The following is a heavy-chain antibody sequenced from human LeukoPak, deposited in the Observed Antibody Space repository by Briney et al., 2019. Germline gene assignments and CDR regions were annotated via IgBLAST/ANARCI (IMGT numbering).Heavy chain of an antibody. J-gene: IGHJ1*01. CDR1: GFTFSSSA. CDR3: ATDQYFQH. V-gene: IGHV3-23*01. Sequence: PGGSLRLSCAASGFTFSSSAINWVRQAPGKGLEWVSVISGSGSTTDYADSVKGRFTISRDNSRNTVFPQMNSLRAEDTAVYYCATDQYFQHWGQGTLVTVSS. CDR2: ISGSGSTT.